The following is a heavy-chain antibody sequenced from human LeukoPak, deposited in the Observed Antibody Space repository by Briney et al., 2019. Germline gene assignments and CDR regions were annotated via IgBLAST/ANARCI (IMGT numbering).Heavy chain of an antibody. CDR3: ARNLGPFDV. Sequence: GGSLRLSCAASGFTFNDFAMTWVRQAPGKGLEWVSTIADAGTYYADSVKGRFIISIDNSKSMLYLQLNSLRADDTAMYYCARNLGPFDVRGHGTMVTVSS. V-gene: IGHV3-23*01. D-gene: IGHD3-16*01. J-gene: IGHJ3*01. CDR1: GFTFNDFA. CDR2: IADAGT.